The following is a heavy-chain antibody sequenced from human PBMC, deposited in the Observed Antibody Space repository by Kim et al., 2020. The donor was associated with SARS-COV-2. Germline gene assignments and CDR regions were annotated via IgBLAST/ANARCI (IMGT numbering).Heavy chain of an antibody. J-gene: IGHJ5*01. Sequence: GWSLRLSCTPSGFTVDDYGMSWVRQVPGKGLEWVAGITWDGKGIGYADSVKGRFTISRDSARNFLHLQMDSLRAEDTALYHCARDAYFDDSGFYGLDSWGQGTLVTVSP. V-gene: IGHV3-20*01. CDR3: ARDAYFDDSGFYGLDS. D-gene: IGHD3-9*01. CDR1: GFTVDDYG. CDR2: ITWDGKGI.